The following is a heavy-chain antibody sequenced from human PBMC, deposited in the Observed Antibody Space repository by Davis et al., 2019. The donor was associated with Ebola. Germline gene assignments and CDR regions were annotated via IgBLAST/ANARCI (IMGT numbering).Heavy chain of an antibody. Sequence: SVKVSCKASGYTFTGYYMHWVRQAPGQGLEWMGGIIPIFDTANYAQKFQGRVTITADESTSTAYMELSSLRSEDTAVYYCAREFLTAFDIWGQGTMVTVSS. D-gene: IGHD1-14*01. J-gene: IGHJ3*02. CDR2: IIPIFDTA. V-gene: IGHV1-69*13. CDR3: AREFLTAFDI. CDR1: GYTFTGYY.